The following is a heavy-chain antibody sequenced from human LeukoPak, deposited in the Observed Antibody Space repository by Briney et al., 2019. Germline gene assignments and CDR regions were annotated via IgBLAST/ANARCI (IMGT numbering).Heavy chain of an antibody. CDR2: ISPRSSTI. J-gene: IGHJ2*01. CDR3: ARVRGPTVTTWYFDL. CDR1: GFTFSIHG. Sequence: GGSLRLSCGASGFTFSIHGMIWVRQAPGKGLEWVSYISPRSSTIYYADSVQGRFTSSRDDAENSLYLQMHSLRAEDTAVYYCARVRGPTVTTWYFDLWGRGTLVTVSS. D-gene: IGHD4-17*01. V-gene: IGHV3-48*01.